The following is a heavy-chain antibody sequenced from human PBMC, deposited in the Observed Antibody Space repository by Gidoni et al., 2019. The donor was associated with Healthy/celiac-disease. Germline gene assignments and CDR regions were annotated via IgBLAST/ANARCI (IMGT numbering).Heavy chain of an antibody. CDR3: ASGVVPAAYYYYYGMDV. V-gene: IGHV1-69*01. D-gene: IGHD2-2*01. CDR1: GGTFSSYA. J-gene: IGHJ6*02. CDR2: IIPIFGTA. Sequence: QVQLVQSGAEVKKPGSSVKVSCKASGGTFSSYAISWVRQAPGQGLEWMGGIIPIFGTANYAQKFQGRVMITADESTSTAYMELSSLRSEDTAVYYCASGVVPAAYYYYYGMDVWGQGTTVTVSS.